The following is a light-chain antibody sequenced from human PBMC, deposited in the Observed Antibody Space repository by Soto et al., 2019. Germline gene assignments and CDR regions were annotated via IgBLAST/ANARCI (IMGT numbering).Light chain of an antibody. CDR2: GNS. Sequence: QSALTQPPSVSGAPGQRVTISCSGSSSNIGAGYDVHWYQQFPGTAPRLLIYGNSNRPSGVPDRFSGSKSGTSAFLAITGLQAEDEADYYCQSYDNTLSGYVFATGTKVTVL. CDR3: QSYDNTLSGYV. V-gene: IGLV1-40*01. J-gene: IGLJ1*01. CDR1: SSNIGAGYD.